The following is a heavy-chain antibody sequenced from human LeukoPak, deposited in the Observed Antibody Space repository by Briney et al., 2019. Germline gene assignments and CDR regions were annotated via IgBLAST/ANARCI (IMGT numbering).Heavy chain of an antibody. V-gene: IGHV3-33*01. J-gene: IGHJ4*02. D-gene: IGHD3-9*01. Sequence: PGRSLRLSCAASGFTFSSYGMHWVRQAPGKGLEWVAVIWYDGSNKYYADSVKGRFTISRDNSKNTLYLQMNSLRAEDTAVYYCARGAYYDILTGLDYWGQGTLVTVSS. CDR2: IWYDGSNK. CDR3: ARGAYYDILTGLDY. CDR1: GFTFSSYG.